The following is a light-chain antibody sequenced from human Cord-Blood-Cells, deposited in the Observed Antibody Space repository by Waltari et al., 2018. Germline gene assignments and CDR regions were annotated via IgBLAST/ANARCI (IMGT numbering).Light chain of an antibody. CDR3: QQYGSSPLFT. Sequence: EIVFTQSPGTLSLSPRERATLSCRASQSVSSSYLAWYQQKPGQAPRLLIYGASSRATGIPDRFSGSGSGTDFTLTISSLEPEDFAVYYCQQYGSSPLFTFGPGTKVDIK. V-gene: IGKV3-20*01. CDR2: GAS. J-gene: IGKJ3*01. CDR1: QSVSSSY.